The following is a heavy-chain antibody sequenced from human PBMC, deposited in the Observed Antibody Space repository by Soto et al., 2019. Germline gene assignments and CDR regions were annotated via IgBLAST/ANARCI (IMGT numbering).Heavy chain of an antibody. CDR3: AQTVGVGAGGAGRFDP. Sequence: QVQLVQSGAEVKKPGSSVKVSCKASGGTFSSYAISWVRQAPGQGLEWMGGIIPLFGRANYAQKFQGRVTITAAASTSTAYLVLSRLKSEGTAVYFCAQTVGVGAGGAGRFDPLGRGTLVT. D-gene: IGHD3-16*01. J-gene: IGHJ2*01. V-gene: IGHV1-69*12. CDR1: GGTFSSYA. CDR2: IIPLFGRA.